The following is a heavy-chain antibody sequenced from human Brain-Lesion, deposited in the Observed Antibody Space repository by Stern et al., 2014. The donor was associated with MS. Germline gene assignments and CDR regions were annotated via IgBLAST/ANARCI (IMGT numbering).Heavy chain of an antibody. J-gene: IGHJ5*01. CDR2: FNNDGRRK. CDR3: ARGERWFDS. V-gene: IGHV3-74*01. Sequence: EVQLVESGGGLVQPGGSLRLSWAASGFTFSNYWLHWVRQAPGKGLVCVLRFNNDGRRKSYADSVKGRFTMSRDNAKNTLYLQMNSLRVEDTAIYYCARGERWFDSWGQGTLVTVSS. CDR1: GFTFSNYW.